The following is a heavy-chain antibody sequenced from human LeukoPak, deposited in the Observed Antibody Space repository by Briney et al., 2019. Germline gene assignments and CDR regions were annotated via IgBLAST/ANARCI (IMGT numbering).Heavy chain of an antibody. D-gene: IGHD6-19*01. V-gene: IGHV3-48*04. CDR3: ARESSGHAAADDY. CDR2: ISSSGSTI. J-gene: IGHJ4*02. Sequence: GGSLRLSCATSGFGFSSYSMNWVRQAPGKGLEWASYISSSGSTIYYAGSVKGRFTISRDNAKNSLYLQMNSLRAEDTAVYYCARESSGHAAADDYWGQGTLVTVSS. CDR1: GFGFSSYS.